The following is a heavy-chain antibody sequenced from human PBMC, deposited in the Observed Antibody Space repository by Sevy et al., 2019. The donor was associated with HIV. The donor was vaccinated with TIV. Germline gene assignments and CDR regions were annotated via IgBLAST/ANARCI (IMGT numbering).Heavy chain of an antibody. D-gene: IGHD3-3*01. CDR3: ARKNYDFWSGSYDAFDI. Sequence: GGSLRLSCAASGFTFSDYYMSWIRQAPGKGLEWVSYISSSGSTIYYVDSVKSRFTISRDNAKNSLYLQMNSLRAEDTARYYCARKNYDFWSGSYDAFDIWGQGTMVTVSS. CDR1: GFTFSDYY. V-gene: IGHV3-11*01. CDR2: ISSSGSTI. J-gene: IGHJ3*02.